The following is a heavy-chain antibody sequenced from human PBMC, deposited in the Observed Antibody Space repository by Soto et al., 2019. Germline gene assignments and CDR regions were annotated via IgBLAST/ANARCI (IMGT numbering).Heavy chain of an antibody. CDR3: ARLSEYQLPFDY. J-gene: IGHJ4*02. CDR1: GGTFSSYT. CDR2: IIPILGIA. V-gene: IGHV1-69*02. Sequence: SVKVSCKGSGGTFSSYTVSWVRQAPGQGLEWMGRIIPILGIANYAQKFQGRVTITADKSTSTAYMELSSLRSEDTAVYYCARLSEYQLPFDYWGQGTLVTVSS. D-gene: IGHD2-2*01.